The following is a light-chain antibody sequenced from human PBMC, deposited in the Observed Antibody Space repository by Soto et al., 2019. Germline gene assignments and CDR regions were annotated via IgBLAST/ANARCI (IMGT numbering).Light chain of an antibody. J-gene: IGKJ2*01. CDR1: QSISSY. CDR2: AAS. Sequence: DIQMTQSPSSLSASVGDRVIISCRASQSISSYLNWYQQKPGKAPKLLIYAASRLQSGVPSRFSGSGSGTDFALTISSLQPEDFVSYYCQQSYTIPYTFGHGTKLEIK. CDR3: QQSYTIPYT. V-gene: IGKV1-39*01.